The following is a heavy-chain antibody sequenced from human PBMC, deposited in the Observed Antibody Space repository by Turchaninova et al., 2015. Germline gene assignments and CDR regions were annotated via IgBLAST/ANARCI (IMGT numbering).Heavy chain of an antibody. D-gene: IGHD1-1*01. J-gene: IGHJ4*02. CDR1: GSTFTTYW. V-gene: IGHV5-51*01. CDR3: ARHESVYNDY. CDR2: TNPGDSET. Sequence: EVQLVQSGAEVKKPGESLKISCKGSGSTFTTYWIAWVRQTPGKGLEWTGVTNPGDSETQYSPSSQGQVTISADRSIGTAYLQGSSLKASDTAIYYCARHESVYNDYWGQGTLVTVSA.